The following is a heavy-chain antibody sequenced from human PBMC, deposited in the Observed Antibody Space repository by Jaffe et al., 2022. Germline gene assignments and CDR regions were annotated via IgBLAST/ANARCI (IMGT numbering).Heavy chain of an antibody. Sequence: EVQLVESGGGLVKPGGSLRLSCAASGFTFSSYSMNWVRQAPGKGLEWVSSISSSSSYIYYADSVKGRFTISRDNAKNSLYLQMNSLRAEDTAVYYCARGVDILTGYFHSKIDYWGQGTLVTVSS. CDR2: ISSSSSYI. CDR1: GFTFSSYS. J-gene: IGHJ4*02. CDR3: ARGVDILTGYFHSKIDY. V-gene: IGHV3-21*01. D-gene: IGHD3-9*01.